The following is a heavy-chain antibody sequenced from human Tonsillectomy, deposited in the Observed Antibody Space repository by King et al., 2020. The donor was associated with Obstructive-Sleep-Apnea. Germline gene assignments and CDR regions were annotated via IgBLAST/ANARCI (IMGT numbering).Heavy chain of an antibody. Sequence: QVQLVESGGGVVQPGRSLRLSCAASGFTFSSYAMHWVRQAPGKGLEWVAVISYDGSNKYYADSVKGRFTISRDNSKNTLYLQMNSLRAEDTAVYYCARDLDCSGTLCAFDNWGQGKMVTGSS. CDR2: ISYDGSNK. CDR3: ARDLDCSGTLCAFDN. V-gene: IGHV3-30-3*01. D-gene: IGHD3-10*02. J-gene: IGHJ3*02. CDR1: GFTFSSYA.